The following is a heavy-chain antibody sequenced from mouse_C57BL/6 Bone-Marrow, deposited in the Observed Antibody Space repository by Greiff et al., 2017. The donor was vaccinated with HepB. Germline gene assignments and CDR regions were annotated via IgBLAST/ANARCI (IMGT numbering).Heavy chain of an antibody. D-gene: IGHD2-4*01. J-gene: IGHJ2*01. CDR3: ARVGAPYDYDEDY. CDR1: GYTFTSYW. V-gene: IGHV1-55*01. Sequence: QVQLQQPGAELVKPGASVKMSCKASGYTFTSYWITWVKQRPGQGLEWIGDIYPGSGSTNYNEKFKSKATLTVDTSSSTAYMQLSSLTSEDSAVYYGARVGAPYDYDEDYWGQGTTLTVSS. CDR2: IYPGSGST.